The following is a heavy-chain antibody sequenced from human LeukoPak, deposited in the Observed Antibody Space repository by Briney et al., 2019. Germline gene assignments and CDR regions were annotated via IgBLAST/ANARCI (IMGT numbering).Heavy chain of an antibody. J-gene: IGHJ4*02. D-gene: IGHD4-11*01. CDR2: ISDNGDDT. CDR3: AKGYYGNYVAVDY. V-gene: IGHV3-23*01. Sequence: GDSLRLSRAASGFTLSSYAMIWVHQAPGKGRAWVSSISDNGDDTYYADSVKGRFTISRDKSTNTLYLQMNSLRADDTAVYYCAKGYYGNYVAVDYWGQGTLVTVSS. CDR1: GFTLSSYA.